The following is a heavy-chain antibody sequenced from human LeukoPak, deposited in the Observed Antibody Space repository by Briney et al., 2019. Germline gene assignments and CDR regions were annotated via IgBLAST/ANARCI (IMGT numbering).Heavy chain of an antibody. V-gene: IGHV4-31*03. CDR1: GGSISSGGYY. CDR2: IYYSGST. J-gene: IGHJ4*02. Sequence: PSETLSLTCTVSGGSISSGGYYWSWIRQHPGKGLEWIGYIYYSGSTYYNPSLKSRVTISVDTSKNQFSLKLSSVTAADTAVYYCARGCGREDPFDYWGRGTLVTVSS. D-gene: IGHD2-21*01. CDR3: ARGCGREDPFDY.